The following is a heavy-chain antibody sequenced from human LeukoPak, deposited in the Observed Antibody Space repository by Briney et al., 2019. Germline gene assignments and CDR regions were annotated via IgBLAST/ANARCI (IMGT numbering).Heavy chain of an antibody. V-gene: IGHV3-21*01. Sequence: GGSLRLSCAASGFTFSSYSMNWVRQAPGKGLEWVSSISSSSSYIYYADSVKGRFTISRDNAKNSLYLQMNSLRAEDTAVYYCARGRRPIVVVTASDYWGQGTLVTVSS. D-gene: IGHD2-21*02. CDR3: ARGRRPIVVVTASDY. CDR1: GFTFSSYS. J-gene: IGHJ4*02. CDR2: ISSSSSYI.